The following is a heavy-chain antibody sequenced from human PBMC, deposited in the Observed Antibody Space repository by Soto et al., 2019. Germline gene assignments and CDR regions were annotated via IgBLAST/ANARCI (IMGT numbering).Heavy chain of an antibody. V-gene: IGHV3-33*01. J-gene: IGHJ4*02. CDR3: ARDRGYYDSSGYPLSD. Sequence: QVQLVESGGGVVQPGRSLRLSCAASGFTFSSYGMHWVRQAPGKGLEWVAVIWYDGSNKYYADSVKGRFTISRDNSKTTLYLQMNSLRAEDTALYYCARDRGYYDSSGYPLSDWGQGTLVTVSS. CDR2: IWYDGSNK. D-gene: IGHD3-22*01. CDR1: GFTFSSYG.